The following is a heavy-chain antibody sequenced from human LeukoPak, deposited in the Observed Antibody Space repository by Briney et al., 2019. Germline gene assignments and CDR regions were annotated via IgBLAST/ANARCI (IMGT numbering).Heavy chain of an antibody. Sequence: SETLSPTCAVYGGSFSGYYWSWIRQPPGKGLEWIGEINHSGSTNYNPSLKSRVTISVDTSKNQFSLKLSSVTAADTAVYYCARGTRIAAARSGFDYWGQGTLVTVSS. CDR1: GGSFSGYY. CDR3: ARGTRIAAARSGFDY. D-gene: IGHD6-13*01. J-gene: IGHJ4*02. V-gene: IGHV4-34*01. CDR2: INHSGST.